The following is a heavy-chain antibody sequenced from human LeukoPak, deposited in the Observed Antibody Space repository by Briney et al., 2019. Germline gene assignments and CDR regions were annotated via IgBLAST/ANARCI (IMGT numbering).Heavy chain of an antibody. J-gene: IGHJ3*02. CDR3: ARAVQLEPDAFDI. V-gene: IGHV1-46*01. CDR1: GYTFTSYY. D-gene: IGHD1-1*01. Sequence: ASVQVSCKASGYTFTSYYMHWVRQAPGQGLEWMGIINPSGGSTSYAQKFQGRVTMTRDTSTSTVYMELSSLRAEDTAVYYCARAVQLEPDAFDIWGQGTMVTVSS. CDR2: INPSGGST.